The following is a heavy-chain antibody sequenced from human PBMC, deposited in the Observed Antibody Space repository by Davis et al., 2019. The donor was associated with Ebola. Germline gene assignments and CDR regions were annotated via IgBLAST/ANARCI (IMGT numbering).Heavy chain of an antibody. V-gene: IGHV3-48*02. J-gene: IGHJ4*02. CDR2: ISSSSSTI. CDR3: ARSTRAGYSSGWNDY. CDR1: GFTFSSYS. Sequence: PGGSLRLSCAASGFTFSSYSMNWVRQAPGKGLEWVSYISSSSSTIYYADSVKGRFTISRDNAKNSLYLQMNSLRDEDTAVYYCARSTRAGYSSGWNDYWGQGTLVTVSS. D-gene: IGHD6-19*01.